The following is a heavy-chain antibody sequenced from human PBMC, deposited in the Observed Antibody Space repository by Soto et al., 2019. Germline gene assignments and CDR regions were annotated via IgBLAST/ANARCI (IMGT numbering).Heavy chain of an antibody. CDR2: ISAYNGNT. CDR1: GYTFTSYG. CDR3: AFESYCSSTSCLSTGYMDV. D-gene: IGHD2-2*01. V-gene: IGHV1-18*01. Sequence: ASVKVSCKASGYTFTSYGISWVRQAPGQGLEWMGWISAYNGNTNYAQKLQGRVTMTTDTSTSTAYMELSSLRSEGTAVYYCAFESYCSSTSCLSTGYMDVWGKGTTVTVSS. J-gene: IGHJ6*03.